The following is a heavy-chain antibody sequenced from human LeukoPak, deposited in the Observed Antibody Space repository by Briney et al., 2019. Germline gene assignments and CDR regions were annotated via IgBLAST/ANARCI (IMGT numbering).Heavy chain of an antibody. V-gene: IGHV3-15*01. CDR3: TTDNYYYGMDV. CDR1: GFTFSNAW. CDR2: IKSKTDGGTT. J-gene: IGHJ6*04. Sequence: GGSLRFSCAASGFTFSNAWMSWVRQAPGKGLEWVGRIKSKTDGGTTDYAAPVKGRFTISRDDSKNTLYLQMNSLKTEDTAVYYCTTDNYYYGMDVWGKGTTVTGSS.